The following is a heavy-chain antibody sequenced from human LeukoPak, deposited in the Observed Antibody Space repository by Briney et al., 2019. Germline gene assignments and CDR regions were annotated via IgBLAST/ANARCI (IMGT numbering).Heavy chain of an antibody. CDR2: IKKDGSGI. CDR1: GFPFSNSW. V-gene: IGHV3-7*03. CDR3: AGGNAMDV. J-gene: IGHJ6*04. Sequence: GGSPRLSCAVSGFPFSNSWMYWVRQAPGKGLEGVANIKKDGSGISYVESVKGRFIISRDNSRNSLYLQMNSLKVEDTAVYFCAGGNAMDVWGKGTAVTVYS.